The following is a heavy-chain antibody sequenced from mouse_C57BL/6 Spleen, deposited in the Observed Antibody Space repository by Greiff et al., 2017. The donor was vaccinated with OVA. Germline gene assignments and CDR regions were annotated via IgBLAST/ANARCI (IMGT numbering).Heavy chain of an antibody. CDR3: ARKGGKENWFAY. Sequence: VQLQQPGAELVRPGSSVKLSCKASGYTFTSYWMDWVKQRPGQGLEWIGNIYPSDSETHYNQKFKDKATLTVDKSSSTAYMQLSSLTSEDSAVYYCARKGGKENWFAYWGQGTLVTVSA. CDR2: IYPSDSET. J-gene: IGHJ3*01. V-gene: IGHV1-61*01. CDR1: GYTFTSYW.